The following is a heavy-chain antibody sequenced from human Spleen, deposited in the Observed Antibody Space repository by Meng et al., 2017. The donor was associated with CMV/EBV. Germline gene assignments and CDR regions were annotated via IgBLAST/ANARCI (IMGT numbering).Heavy chain of an antibody. CDR2: IIESGGRK. J-gene: IGHJ4*02. D-gene: IGHD4-17*01. V-gene: IGHV3-23*01. CDR1: GFTFSSCA. Sequence: GGSLRLSWAASGFTFSSCAMSWVGQAPGKGLEGVPGIIESGGRKYHADSVKGRFTVSRDNSKNTLYLQMNSLTAADTAVYYCARSGGPYYDDQGGLDYWGQGSLVTVSS. CDR3: ARSGGPYYDDQGGLDY.